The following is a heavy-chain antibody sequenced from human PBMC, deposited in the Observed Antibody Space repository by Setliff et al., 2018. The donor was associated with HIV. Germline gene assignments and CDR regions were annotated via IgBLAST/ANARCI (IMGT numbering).Heavy chain of an antibody. V-gene: IGHV1-69*05. D-gene: IGHD3-22*01. J-gene: IGHJ3*02. Sequence: SVKVSCKGSGDTFTTYVVSWARQAPGQGLEWMGGRSPIFSTTNYAQKFQGRVTITTDESTSRAYMELSSLRSEDTAVYYCAITSRGYSLQRGGAFDIWGQGTLVTVSS. CDR3: AITSRGYSLQRGGAFDI. CDR1: GDTFTTYV. CDR2: RSPIFSTT.